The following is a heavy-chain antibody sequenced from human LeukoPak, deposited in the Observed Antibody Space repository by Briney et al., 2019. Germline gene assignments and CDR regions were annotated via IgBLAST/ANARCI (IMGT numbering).Heavy chain of an antibody. Sequence: PGGSLRLSCAASGFTFSSYEMNWVRQAPGKGLEWVSYISSSGSTIYYADSVKGRFTISRDNAKNSLYLQMNSLRAEDTAVYYCAREAPYSSGLPGAFDIWGQGTMVTVSS. CDR3: AREAPYSSGLPGAFDI. V-gene: IGHV3-48*03. J-gene: IGHJ3*02. CDR2: ISSSGSTI. D-gene: IGHD6-19*01. CDR1: GFTFSSYE.